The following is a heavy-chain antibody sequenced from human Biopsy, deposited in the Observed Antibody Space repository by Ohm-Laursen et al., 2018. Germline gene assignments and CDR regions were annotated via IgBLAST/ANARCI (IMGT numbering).Heavy chain of an antibody. J-gene: IGHJ3*01. CDR2: IYPGGST. V-gene: IGHV4-4*07. D-gene: IGHD3-22*01. Sequence: SDTLSLTCNVSGGDINNYYWSWIRQPAGKGLEWIGRIYPGGSTNYNPSLKSRVTMSVDASKKQLSLRLRPVTAADTAMYYCASVVLGPTNDAFDLWGQGTMVGVSS. CDR3: ASVVLGPTNDAFDL. CDR1: GGDINNYY.